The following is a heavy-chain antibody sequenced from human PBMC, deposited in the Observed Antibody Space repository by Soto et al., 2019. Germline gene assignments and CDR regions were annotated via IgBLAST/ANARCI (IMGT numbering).Heavy chain of an antibody. CDR2: IYSGGST. Sequence: EVQLLESGGGLVQPGGSLRLSCAASGFTVSSNYMSWVRQAPGKGLEWVSVIYSGGSTYYADSVKGRFTISRDNSKNTLYLQMNSLRAEDTAVYYCARDDSSSPGYYGMDVWGQGTTVTVSS. D-gene: IGHD6-13*01. CDR1: GFTVSSNY. V-gene: IGHV3-53*01. J-gene: IGHJ6*02. CDR3: ARDDSSSPGYYGMDV.